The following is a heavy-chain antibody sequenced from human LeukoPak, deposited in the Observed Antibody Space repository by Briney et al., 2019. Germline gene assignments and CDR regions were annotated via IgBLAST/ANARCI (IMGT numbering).Heavy chain of an antibody. J-gene: IGHJ4*02. Sequence: GRSLRLSYVASGFTFSSYAMHWVRQAPGKGLEWVAVISYDGSNKYYADSVKGRFTISRDNSKNTLYLQMNSLRAEDTAVYYCAGEDYGDSPPHFDYWGQGTLVTVSS. CDR2: ISYDGSNK. D-gene: IGHD4-17*01. CDR1: GFTFSSYA. CDR3: AGEDYGDSPPHFDY. V-gene: IGHV3-30*04.